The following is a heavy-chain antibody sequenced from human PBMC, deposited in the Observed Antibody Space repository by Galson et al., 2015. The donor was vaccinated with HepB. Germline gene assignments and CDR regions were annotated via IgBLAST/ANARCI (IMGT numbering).Heavy chain of an antibody. Sequence: ETLSLTCAAYGGSFSGYYWSWIRQPPGKGLEWIGEINHSGSTNYNPSLKSRVTISVDTSKNQFSLKLSSVTAADTAVYYCARAEGYCSSTSCDRAYYGMDVWGQGTTVTVSS. D-gene: IGHD2-2*02. CDR2: INHSGST. CDR1: GGSFSGYY. CDR3: ARAEGYCSSTSCDRAYYGMDV. J-gene: IGHJ6*02. V-gene: IGHV4-34*01.